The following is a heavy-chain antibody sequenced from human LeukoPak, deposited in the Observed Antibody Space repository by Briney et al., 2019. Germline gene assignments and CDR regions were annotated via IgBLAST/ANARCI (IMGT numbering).Heavy chain of an antibody. CDR3: ARHISSGGTYAHFDY. D-gene: IGHD1-26*01. CDR1: GGSISSGGYY. J-gene: IGHJ4*02. Sequence: SQTLSLTCTVSGGSISSGGYYWSWIRQPPGKGLEWIGYIHYNGITNYSPSLKSRVTMSLDTSKNQVSLKLNSVSAADTAVYYCARHISSGGTYAHFDYWGQGTLVTVSS. CDR2: IHYNGIT. V-gene: IGHV4-61*08.